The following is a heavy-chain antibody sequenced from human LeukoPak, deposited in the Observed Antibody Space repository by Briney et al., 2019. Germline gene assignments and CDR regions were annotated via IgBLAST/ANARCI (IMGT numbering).Heavy chain of an antibody. CDR1: GGSISSYY. CDR3: ARSDSATFDY. CDR2: IYYSGST. J-gene: IGHJ4*02. V-gene: IGHV4-59*01. Sequence: SETLSLTCTVSGGSISSYYWSWIRQPPGKGLEWIGYIYYSGSTNYNPSLKSRVTISVDTSKNQFSLKLSSVTAADTAVYYCARSDSATFDYWGQGTQVTVSS. D-gene: IGHD3/OR15-3a*01.